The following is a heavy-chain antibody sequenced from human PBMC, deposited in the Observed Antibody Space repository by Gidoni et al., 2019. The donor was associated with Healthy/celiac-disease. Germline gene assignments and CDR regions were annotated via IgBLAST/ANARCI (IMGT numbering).Heavy chain of an antibody. CDR1: NCW. V-gene: IGHV3-74*03. CDR2: INSDGSSA. Sequence: VQLVESGGGLVQPGGSLRLSNCWMHWVRQATGKGLVWVTGINSDGSSAMYAESMKGRVTISRDNAKNTLYLQTNRLRAEDTAVYYCARETWAGFDSWGQGTLVTVSS. CDR3: ARETWAGFDS. J-gene: IGHJ5*01.